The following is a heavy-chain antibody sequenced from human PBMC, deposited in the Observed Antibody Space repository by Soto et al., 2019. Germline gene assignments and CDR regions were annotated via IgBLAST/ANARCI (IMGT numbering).Heavy chain of an antibody. Sequence: QLQLQESGPGLVRPSETLSLTCAVSGGSIGSGSYFWGWIRQPPGKGLEWIGSIYYTGSPYYNPSLKSRVNISVETSKNQFPLNLSSVTTADTAVYYCARSGHISAFGTFDVWGHGTMVTVSS. D-gene: IGHD6-19*01. CDR3: ARSGHISAFGTFDV. V-gene: IGHV4-39*01. CDR2: IYYTGSP. J-gene: IGHJ3*01. CDR1: GGSIGSGSYF.